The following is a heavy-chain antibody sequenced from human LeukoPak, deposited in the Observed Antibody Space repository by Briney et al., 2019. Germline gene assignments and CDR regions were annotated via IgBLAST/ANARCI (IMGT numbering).Heavy chain of an antibody. CDR2: IWYNGNTK. J-gene: IGHJ5*01. CDR3: VSADIWGNYRTDS. D-gene: IGHD3-16*02. CDR1: GFNIRSHG. Sequence: GGSLRLSCAASGFNIRSHGMHWVRQAPGKGLEWLAVIWYNGNTKYYADSVKGRFTVSRDDSPNTLHLQMDSLRAEDTAVYYCVSADIWGNYRTDSWGHGALVVVSS. V-gene: IGHV3-33*01.